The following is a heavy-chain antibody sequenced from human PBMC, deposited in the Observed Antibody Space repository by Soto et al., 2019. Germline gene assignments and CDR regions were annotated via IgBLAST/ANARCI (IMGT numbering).Heavy chain of an antibody. Sequence: SETLSLTCTVSEGSIRGYYWSWIRQPPGKGLEFIANVYYSGGAHYNPSFKSRVTISVDTATNQVSLRMSSVTAADTAVYFCGRVVEGATRHTDFDSWGQGTLVTVSS. D-gene: IGHD2-21*01. CDR2: VYYSGGA. V-gene: IGHV4-59*04. CDR3: GRVVEGATRHTDFDS. J-gene: IGHJ5*01. CDR1: EGSIRGYY.